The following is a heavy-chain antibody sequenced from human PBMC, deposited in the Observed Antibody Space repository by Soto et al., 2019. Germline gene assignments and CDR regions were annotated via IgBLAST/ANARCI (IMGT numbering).Heavy chain of an antibody. Sequence: KASETLSLTCTVSAGSISSGGYYWSWIRQHPGKGLEWIGYIYYSGSTYYNPSLKSRVTISVDTSKNQFSLKLSSVTAADTAVYYCARHFIGYSYGENWFDPWGQGALVTVSS. CDR2: IYYSGST. CDR1: AGSISSGGYY. J-gene: IGHJ5*02. CDR3: ARHFIGYSYGENWFDP. D-gene: IGHD5-18*01. V-gene: IGHV4-31*03.